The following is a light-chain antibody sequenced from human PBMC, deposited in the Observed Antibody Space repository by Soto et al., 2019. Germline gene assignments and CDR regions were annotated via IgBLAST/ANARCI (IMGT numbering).Light chain of an antibody. CDR2: EFS. V-gene: IGLV2-14*01. Sequence: QSVLTQPASVSGSPGQSITISCYGGTSDIGTYNYVSWYQHHPGKVPKVMIYEFSNRPSGVSNRFSGSKSGNTASLTISGLQSEDEADYYCSSYTRSATLVFGGGTNVTGL. J-gene: IGLJ3*02. CDR1: TSDIGTYNY. CDR3: SSYTRSATLV.